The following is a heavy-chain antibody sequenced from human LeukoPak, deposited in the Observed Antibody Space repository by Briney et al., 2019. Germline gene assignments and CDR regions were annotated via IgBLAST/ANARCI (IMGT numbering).Heavy chain of an antibody. CDR2: INPNSGGT. CDR3: ARVVYYYYGMDV. V-gene: IGHV1-2*02. D-gene: IGHD3-10*01. CDR1: GYTFTGYY. J-gene: IGHJ6*02. Sequence: ASVKVSCKASGYTFTGYYIHWVRQAPGQGLEWMGWINPNSGGTNYAQKFQGRVTMTRDTSISTAYMELSRLRSHDTAVYYCARVVYYYYGMDVWGQGTTVTVSS.